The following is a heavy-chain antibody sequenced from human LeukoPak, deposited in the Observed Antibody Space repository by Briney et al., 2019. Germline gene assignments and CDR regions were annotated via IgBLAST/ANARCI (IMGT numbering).Heavy chain of an antibody. CDR3: ARALEYSSGWYDSGPYYFDY. J-gene: IGHJ4*02. V-gene: IGHV3-23*01. D-gene: IGHD6-19*01. CDR1: GFTFSSYA. CDR2: ISGSGVST. Sequence: SGGSLRLSCAASGFTFSSYAMSWVRQAPGKGLEWVSGISGSGVSTNYADSVKGRFTISRDNSKNTLYLQMNSLRAEDTAVYYCARALEYSSGWYDSGPYYFDYWGQGTLVTVSS.